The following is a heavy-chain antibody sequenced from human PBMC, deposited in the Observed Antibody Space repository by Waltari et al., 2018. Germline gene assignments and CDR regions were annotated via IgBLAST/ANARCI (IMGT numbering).Heavy chain of an antibody. CDR1: GGSISSYY. CDR2: IYTSGST. Sequence: QVQLQESGPGLVKPSETLSLTCTVSGGSISSYYWSWIRQPAGKGLEWIGRIYTSGSTNFTPALKSRGTMSVATSKNQSSLKRSFVTAACTAGYYCARGYDILTGYYKDYYYYYMDVWGKGTTVTVSS. D-gene: IGHD3-9*01. V-gene: IGHV4-4*07. CDR3: ARGYDILTGYYKDYYYYYMDV. J-gene: IGHJ6*03.